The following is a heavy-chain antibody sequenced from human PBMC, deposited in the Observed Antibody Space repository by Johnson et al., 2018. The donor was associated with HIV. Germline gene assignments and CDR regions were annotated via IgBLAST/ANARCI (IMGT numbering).Heavy chain of an antibody. J-gene: IGHJ3*02. D-gene: IGHD6-19*01. CDR1: GFTVSSNY. V-gene: IGHV3-20*04. CDR2: ISWNSDII. Sequence: VQLVESGGGLIQPGGSLRLSCAASGFTVSSNYMSWVRQAPGKGLEWVSGISWNSDIIGYADSVKGRFTISRDNAKNSLYLQMNSLRAEDTALYYCARKGERGIAVAEDAFDIWGQGTMVTVSS. CDR3: ARKGERGIAVAEDAFDI.